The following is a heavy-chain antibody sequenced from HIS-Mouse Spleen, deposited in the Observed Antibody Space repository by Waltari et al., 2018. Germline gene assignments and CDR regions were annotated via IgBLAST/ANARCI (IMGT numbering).Heavy chain of an antibody. CDR1: GYTFTSYD. Sequence: QVQLVQSGAEVKKPGASVKVSCKASGYTFTSYDINWVRQATGQGLEWMGWMNPNSGKTGDAKKFQGRVTMTRNTSISTAYMELSSLRSEDTAVYYCARIGSHRRGYSYGYWFDPWGQGTLVTVSS. D-gene: IGHD5-18*01. CDR2: MNPNSGKT. CDR3: ARIGSHRRGYSYGYWFDP. J-gene: IGHJ5*02. V-gene: IGHV1-8*01.